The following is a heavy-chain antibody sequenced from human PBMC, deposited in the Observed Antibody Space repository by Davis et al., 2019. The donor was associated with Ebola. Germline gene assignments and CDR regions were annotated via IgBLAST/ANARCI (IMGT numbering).Heavy chain of an antibody. J-gene: IGHJ6*02. CDR1: GFTVSSNY. D-gene: IGHD6-19*01. V-gene: IGHV3-66*01. CDR2: IYSGGST. CDR3: ARGRIAVAGKRNYYYYGMDV. Sequence: GGSLRLSCAASGFTVSSNYMSWVRQAPGKGLEWVSVIYSGGSTYYADSVKGRFTISRDNSKNTLYLQMNSLRAEDTAVYYCARGRIAVAGKRNYYYYGMDVWGQGTTVTVSS.